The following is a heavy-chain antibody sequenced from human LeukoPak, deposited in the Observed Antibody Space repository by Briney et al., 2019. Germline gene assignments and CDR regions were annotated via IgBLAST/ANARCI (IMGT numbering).Heavy chain of an antibody. Sequence: GGSLRLSCAASGFTFSSYGMHWVRQAPGKGLEWVAFIRYDGSNKYYADSVKGRFTISRDNPNNTVYLQMNSLTAEDTAVYYCAKDLGVSFDYWGQGTLVTVSS. CDR1: GFTFSSYG. V-gene: IGHV3-30*02. CDR3: AKDLGVSFDY. CDR2: IRYDGSNK. D-gene: IGHD2-8*01. J-gene: IGHJ4*02.